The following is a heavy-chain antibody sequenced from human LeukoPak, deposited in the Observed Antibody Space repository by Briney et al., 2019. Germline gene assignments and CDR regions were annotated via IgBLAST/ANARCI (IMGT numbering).Heavy chain of an antibody. J-gene: IGHJ4*02. CDR2: FDPEDGET. V-gene: IGHV1-24*01. CDR1: GYTLTELS. D-gene: IGHD3-3*01. CDR3: ATGGFLEWYLDY. Sequence: ASVRVSCKVSGYTLTELSMHWVRQAPGKGLEWMGGFDPEDGETIYAQKFQGRVTMTEDTTTDTAYMELSSLRSEDTAVYYCATGGFLEWYLDYWGQGTLVTVSS.